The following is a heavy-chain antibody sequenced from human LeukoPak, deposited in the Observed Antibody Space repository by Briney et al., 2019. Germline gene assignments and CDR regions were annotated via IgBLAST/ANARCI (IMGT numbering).Heavy chain of an antibody. V-gene: IGHV3-74*01. CDR1: GFTLSSYW. CDR3: AREADISAAATGAFDI. D-gene: IGHD6-13*01. Sequence: GGSLRLXCAASGFTLSSYWMNWVRQVPGKGLVWVSHINGDGSRANYADSVKGRFTISRDNAKNTLYLQMNGLRADDMAVYYCAREADISAAATGAFDIWGQGTMVTVSS. J-gene: IGHJ3*02. CDR2: INGDGSRA.